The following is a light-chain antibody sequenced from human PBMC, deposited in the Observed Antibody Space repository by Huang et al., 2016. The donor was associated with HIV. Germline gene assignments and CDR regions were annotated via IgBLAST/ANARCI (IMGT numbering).Light chain of an antibody. Sequence: EIVLTQSPATLSLSPGERATLSCRASQSVGSSLAWYQQKPGQAPRLLSYDASKRGTGIPARFSGSGSGTDCTLAISRLEPEDFAVYYCQQRSKWLTFGGGTKVDIK. CDR2: DAS. J-gene: IGKJ4*01. CDR3: QQRSKWLT. V-gene: IGKV3-11*01. CDR1: QSVGSS.